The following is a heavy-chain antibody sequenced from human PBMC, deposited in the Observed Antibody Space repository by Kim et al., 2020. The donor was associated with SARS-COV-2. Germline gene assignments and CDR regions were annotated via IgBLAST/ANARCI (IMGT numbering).Heavy chain of an antibody. CDR1: GFTFSNYA. CDR2: ISSDGGST. V-gene: IGHV3-64*02. Sequence: GGSLRLSCAASGFTFSNYAMYWVRQAPGKGLEFVSAISSDGGSTYYADSVQDRFIISRDNSKMYLQMASLRGEDTAVYYCARAERIAAALYRDYYGMDVWGQGTTVTVSS. D-gene: IGHD6-13*01. CDR3: ARAERIAAALYRDYYGMDV. J-gene: IGHJ6*02.